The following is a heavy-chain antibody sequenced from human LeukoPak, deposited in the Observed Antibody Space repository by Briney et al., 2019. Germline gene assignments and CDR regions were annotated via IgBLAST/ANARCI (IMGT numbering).Heavy chain of an antibody. D-gene: IGHD2-15*01. Sequence: GGSLRLSCAASGFTFSRYWMHWVRQTPGKGLVWVSRINSDGSSTRYADSVKGRFTISRDNAKDTLDLQMSCLRAEDTAVYYCARVDCSGGSCYFDYWGQGTLVTVSS. CDR3: ARVDCSGGSCYFDY. CDR2: INSDGSST. CDR1: GFTFSRYW. V-gene: IGHV3-74*01. J-gene: IGHJ4*02.